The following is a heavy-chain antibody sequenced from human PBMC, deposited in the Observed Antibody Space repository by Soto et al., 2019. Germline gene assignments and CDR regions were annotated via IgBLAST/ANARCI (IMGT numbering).Heavy chain of an antibody. CDR1: GYTFTGYY. Sequence: GASVKVSCKASGYTFTGYYMHWVRQAPGQGLEWMGWINPNSGGTNYAQKFQGWVTMTRDTSISTAYMELSRLRSDDTAVYYCARGYELRFLEWPRPSRYYYYYYGMDVWGQGTTVTVSS. CDR3: ARGYELRFLEWPRPSRYYYYYYGMDV. CDR2: INPNSGGT. D-gene: IGHD3-3*01. J-gene: IGHJ6*02. V-gene: IGHV1-2*04.